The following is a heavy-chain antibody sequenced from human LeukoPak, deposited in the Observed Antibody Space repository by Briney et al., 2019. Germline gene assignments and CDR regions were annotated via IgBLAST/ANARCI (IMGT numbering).Heavy chain of an antibody. D-gene: IGHD3-22*01. J-gene: IGHJ5*02. CDR1: GGSISSSTW. V-gene: IGHV4-31*11. Sequence: SGTLSLTCAVSGGSISSSTWWSWIRQHPGKGLEWIGYIYYSGSTYYNPSLKSRVTISVDTSKNQFSLKLSPVTAADTAVYYCARGGPTMIVVVEGWFDPWGQGTLVTVSS. CDR3: ARGGPTMIVVVEGWFDP. CDR2: IYYSGST.